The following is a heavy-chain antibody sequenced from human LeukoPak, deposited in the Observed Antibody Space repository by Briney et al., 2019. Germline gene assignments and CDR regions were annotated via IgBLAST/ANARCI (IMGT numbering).Heavy chain of an antibody. CDR1: GGSISSSSYY. CDR3: ARVVLAYCGGDCPGDYYGMDV. D-gene: IGHD2-21*02. V-gene: IGHV4-30-2*01. Sequence: MSSETLSLTCTVSGGSISSSSYYWGWIRQPPGKGLERIGYIYHSGSTYYNPSLKSRVTISVDRSKNQFSLKLSSVTAADTAVYYCARVVLAYCGGDCPGDYYGMDVWGQGTTVTVSS. CDR2: IYHSGST. J-gene: IGHJ6*02.